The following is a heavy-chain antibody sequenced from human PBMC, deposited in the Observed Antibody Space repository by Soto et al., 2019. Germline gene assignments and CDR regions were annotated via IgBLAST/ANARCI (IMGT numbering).Heavy chain of an antibody. V-gene: IGHV3-66*01. CDR3: ARVRGHDILTGYELDAFDI. CDR1: GFTVSSNY. D-gene: IGHD3-9*01. CDR2: IYSGGST. Sequence: GGSLRLSCAASGFTVSSNYMSWVRQAPGKGLEWVSVIYSGGSTYYADSVKGRFTISRDNSKNTLYLQMNSLRAEDTAVYYCARVRGHDILTGYELDAFDIWGQGTMVTVSS. J-gene: IGHJ3*02.